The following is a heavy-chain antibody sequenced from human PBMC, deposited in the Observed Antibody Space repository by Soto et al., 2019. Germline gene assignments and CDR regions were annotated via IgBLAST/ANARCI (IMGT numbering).Heavy chain of an antibody. J-gene: IGHJ4*02. V-gene: IGHV1-2*02. CDR2: INPNSGDS. Sequence: QVQLVQSGAEVKKPGASVKVSCKTSGYPFTGYYIHWIRQAPGQGLEWMGWINPNSGDSDFSQEFQGRVIMTSDTSITTAYMQLTRLRSDDTAVYYCARREQWLENCDFWVQGTLVTVSS. D-gene: IGHD6-19*01. CDR1: GYPFTGYY. CDR3: ARREQWLENCDF.